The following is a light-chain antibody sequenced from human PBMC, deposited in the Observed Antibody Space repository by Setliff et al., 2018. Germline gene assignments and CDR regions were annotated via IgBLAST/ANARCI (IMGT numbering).Light chain of an antibody. J-gene: IGLJ1*01. V-gene: IGLV2-8*01. CDR2: EVS. CDR3: SSYAGSNTPYV. Sequence: QSVLTQPPSASGSPGQSVTISCTGTSSDVGGYNYVSWYQQHPGKAPKLMIYEVSKLPSGVPDLFSGSKSGNTASLTVSGLQAEDEADYYCSSYAGSNTPYVFGTGTKVTVL. CDR1: SSDVGGYNY.